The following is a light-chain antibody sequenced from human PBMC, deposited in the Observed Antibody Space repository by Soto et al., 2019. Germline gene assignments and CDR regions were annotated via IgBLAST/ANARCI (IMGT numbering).Light chain of an antibody. V-gene: IGKV3-11*01. CDR2: DAS. CDR3: QHRNNWPHT. J-gene: IGKJ2*01. Sequence: EMVVTQSPATLSVSPGERATLSCRASQDVSSNLAWYQQRPGQAPRLLIYDASNRATGIPARFSGSGSGTDFTLTISSLEPEDFAVYYCQHRNNWPHTFGQGTKVDIK. CDR1: QDVSSN.